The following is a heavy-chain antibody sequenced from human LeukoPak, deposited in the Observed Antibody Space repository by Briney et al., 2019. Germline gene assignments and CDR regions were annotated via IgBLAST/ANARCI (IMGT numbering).Heavy chain of an antibody. CDR1: GYTFTSYG. CDR2: ISAYNGNT. J-gene: IGHJ4*02. V-gene: IGHV1-18*01. Sequence: GASVKVSCKASGYTFTSYGISWVRQAPGQGLEWMGWISAYNGNTNYAQKLQGRVTMTTDTSTSTAYMELRSLRSDDTAVYYCARDRFPRVITTAPIDYWGQGTLVTVSS. D-gene: IGHD3-22*01. CDR3: ARDRFPRVITTAPIDY.